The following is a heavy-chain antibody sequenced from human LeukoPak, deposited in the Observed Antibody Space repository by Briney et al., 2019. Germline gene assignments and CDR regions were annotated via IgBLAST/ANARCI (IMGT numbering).Heavy chain of an antibody. CDR1: GGSISSRSYF. CDR2: IYYSGST. Sequence: SETLSLTCTVSGGSISSRSYFWVWFRHPPGKGLEWIGSIYYSGSTYYNPSLKSRVTISVDTSKNQFSLKLTSVTAADTAVYYCARGPYNSGWYNSMYYLDYWGQGTLVTVSS. V-gene: IGHV4-39*01. CDR3: ARGPYNSGWYNSMYYLDY. D-gene: IGHD6-19*01. J-gene: IGHJ4*02.